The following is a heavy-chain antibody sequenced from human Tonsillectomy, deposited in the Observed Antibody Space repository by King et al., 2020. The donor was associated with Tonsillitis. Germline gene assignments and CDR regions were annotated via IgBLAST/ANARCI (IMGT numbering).Heavy chain of an antibody. V-gene: IGHV3-13*01. CDR2: IGTAGDT. Sequence: EQLVQSGGGLVQPGGSLRLSCAASGFTFSSYDMHWVRQATGKGLEWVSAIGTAGDTYYPGSVKGRFTISRENAKNASYLQMNSLRAGDTAVYYCARAAGYGSGTRFDYWGQGTLVTVSS. D-gene: IGHD3-10*01. CDR1: GFTFSSYD. CDR3: ARAAGYGSGTRFDY. J-gene: IGHJ4*02.